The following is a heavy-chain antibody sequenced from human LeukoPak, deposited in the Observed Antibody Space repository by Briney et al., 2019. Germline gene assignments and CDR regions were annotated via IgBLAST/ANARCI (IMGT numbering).Heavy chain of an antibody. D-gene: IGHD3-22*01. Sequence: GGSLRLSCAASGSTVSSNYMSWVRQAPGKGLEWVSVTYSGGSTYYADSVKGRFTISRDNSKNTLYLQMNSLRAEDTAVYYCFTMIVPRTGYFDYWGQGTLVTVSS. V-gene: IGHV3-66*02. CDR3: FTMIVPRTGYFDY. CDR2: TYSGGST. CDR1: GSTVSSNY. J-gene: IGHJ4*02.